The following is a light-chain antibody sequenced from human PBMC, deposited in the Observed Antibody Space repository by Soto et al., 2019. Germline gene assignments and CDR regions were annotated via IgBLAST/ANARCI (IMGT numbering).Light chain of an antibody. CDR1: QSVSTRF. J-gene: IGKJ3*01. Sequence: EIVLTQSPGTLSLSPGAIATLSCRASQSVSTRFLAWYQQKPVQAPRLLIYGASSRATGIPDRFSGSGSGTDFTLTISRLEPDSFLVDYGQQFEIPPFNFGPGTRVDIK. CDR3: QQFEIPPFN. CDR2: GAS. V-gene: IGKV3-20*01.